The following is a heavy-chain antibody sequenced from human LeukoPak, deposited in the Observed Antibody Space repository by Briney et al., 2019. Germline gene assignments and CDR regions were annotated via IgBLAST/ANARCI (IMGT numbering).Heavy chain of an antibody. CDR1: GFTFSGYE. D-gene: IGHD3-22*01. CDR3: ARVPYDSSGYYYVHFDY. V-gene: IGHV3-48*03. Sequence: GGSLRLSCAASGFTFSGYEMNWVRQAPGKGLEWVSYISSSGSTIYYADSVKGRFTISRDNAKNSLYLQMNSLRAEDTAVYYCARVPYDSSGYYYVHFDYWGQGTLVTVSS. J-gene: IGHJ4*02. CDR2: ISSSGSTI.